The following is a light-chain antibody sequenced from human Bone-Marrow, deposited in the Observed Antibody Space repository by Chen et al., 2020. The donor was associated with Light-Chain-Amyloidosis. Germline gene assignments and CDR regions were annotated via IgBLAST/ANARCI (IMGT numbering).Light chain of an antibody. CDR1: KLGDKY. V-gene: IGLV3-1*01. J-gene: IGLJ2*01. CDR3: QAWDSSTFVV. CDR2: QDS. Sequence: SYQLTQPPYVSGSPDQTPSNTCSGDKLGDKYACWYQQKPGQSPVLVSYQDSKRPSWIPERFSGSNPGNTATLTISGTQAMDEADYYCQAWDSSTFVVFGGGTKLTVL.